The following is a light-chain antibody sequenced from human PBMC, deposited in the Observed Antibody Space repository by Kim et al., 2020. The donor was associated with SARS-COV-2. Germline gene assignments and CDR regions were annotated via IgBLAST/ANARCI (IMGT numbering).Light chain of an antibody. CDR2: GAS. J-gene: IGKJ1*01. CDR3: QQYANSAT. Sequence: ETVLTQSPGTLSLSPGDRATLSCRASQSISTNSLAWYQQKPGQAPNLLIYGASSRATGIPGRFSGSGSGTDFTLTISRLEPEDFAVYYCQQYANSATFGQGTKVDIK. CDR1: QSISTNS. V-gene: IGKV3-20*01.